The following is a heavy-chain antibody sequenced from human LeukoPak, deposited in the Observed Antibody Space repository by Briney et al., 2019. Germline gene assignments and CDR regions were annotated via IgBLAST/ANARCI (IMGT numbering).Heavy chain of an antibody. J-gene: IGHJ3*02. CDR2: IRYDGSDK. CDR3: AKAAQWELLRGAFDI. V-gene: IGHV3-30*02. CDR1: GFTFSNFG. D-gene: IGHD1-26*01. Sequence: PGGSLRLSCAASGFTFSNFGMHWVRQAPGKGLEWVAFIRYDGSDKYYADSVKGRFTISRDNSKNTLYLQMNSLRAEDTAVYYCAKAAQWELLRGAFDIWGQGTMVTVSS.